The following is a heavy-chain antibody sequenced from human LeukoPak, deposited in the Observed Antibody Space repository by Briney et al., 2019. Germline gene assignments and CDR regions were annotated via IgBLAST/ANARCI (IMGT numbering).Heavy chain of an antibody. D-gene: IGHD3-10*01. Sequence: GGSLRLSCAASGFSFNNYWMRWGRQAPGKGLEWVADLSEDGSKKNYVDSVKGRFTTSRDNAKNSLYLQMNSLRAEDTAVYYCTRGLAYSFDIWGQGTMVTVSS. CDR2: LSEDGSKK. CDR3: TRGLAYSFDI. CDR1: GFSFNNYW. V-gene: IGHV3-7*01. J-gene: IGHJ3*02.